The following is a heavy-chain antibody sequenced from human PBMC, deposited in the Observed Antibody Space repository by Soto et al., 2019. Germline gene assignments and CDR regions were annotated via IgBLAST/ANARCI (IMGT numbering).Heavy chain of an antibody. D-gene: IGHD1-26*01. V-gene: IGHV4-31*03. CDR1: GGSISSGGYY. CDR3: ARDAGPRYYSGSSNPPRAYYYGMDV. CDR2: IYYSGST. Sequence: QVQLQESGPGLVKPSQTLSLTCTVSGGSISSGGYYWSWIRQHPGKGLEWIGYIYYSGSTYYNPSLKSRVTISVDTSKNQFALKLSSVTAADTAVYYCARDAGPRYYSGSSNPPRAYYYGMDVWGQGTTVTVSS. J-gene: IGHJ6*02.